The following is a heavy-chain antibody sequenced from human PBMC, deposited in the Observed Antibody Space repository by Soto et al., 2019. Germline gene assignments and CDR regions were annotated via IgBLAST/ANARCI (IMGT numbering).Heavy chain of an antibody. D-gene: IGHD3-10*01. Sequence: ASVKVSCKASGYTFTSYDINWVRQATGQGLEWMGWMNPNSGNTGYAQKFQGGVTMTRNTSISTAYMELSSLRSEDTAVYYCARGRYYYGSGSSPYYYYYGMDVWGQGTTVTVSS. CDR2: MNPNSGNT. CDR1: GYTFTSYD. J-gene: IGHJ6*02. V-gene: IGHV1-8*01. CDR3: ARGRYYYGSGSSPYYYYYGMDV.